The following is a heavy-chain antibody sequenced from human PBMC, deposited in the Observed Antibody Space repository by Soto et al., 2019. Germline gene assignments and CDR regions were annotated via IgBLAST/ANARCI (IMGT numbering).Heavy chain of an antibody. CDR3: ARVSQQLVPFYYYYGMDV. J-gene: IGHJ6*02. CDR1: GGTFSSYA. Sequence: QVQLVQSGAEVKKPGSSVKVSCKASGGTFSSYAISWVRQAPGQGLEWMGGIIPIFGTANYAQKFQGRVTITADKSTSTAYTELSSLRSEDTAVYYCARVSQQLVPFYYYYGMDVWGQGTTVTVSS. CDR2: IIPIFGTA. V-gene: IGHV1-69*06. D-gene: IGHD6-13*01.